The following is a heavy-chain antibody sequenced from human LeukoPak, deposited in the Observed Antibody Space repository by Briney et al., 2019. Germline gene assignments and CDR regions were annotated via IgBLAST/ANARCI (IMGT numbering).Heavy chain of an antibody. CDR3: ARAVTSSGWYYFDY. V-gene: IGHV4-59*01. CDR1: GGSFSGYY. Sequence: SETLSLTCAVYGGSFSGYYWSWIRQPPGKGLEWIGYIYYSGSTNYNPSLKSRVTISVDTSKNQFSLKLSSVTAADTAVYYCARAVTSSGWYYFDYWGQGTLVTVSS. D-gene: IGHD6-19*01. J-gene: IGHJ4*02. CDR2: IYYSGST.